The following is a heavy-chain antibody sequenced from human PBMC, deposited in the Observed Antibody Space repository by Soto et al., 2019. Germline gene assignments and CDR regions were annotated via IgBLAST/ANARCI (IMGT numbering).Heavy chain of an antibody. Sequence: PGESLKISCKGSVYSFPHYWISWVRQMPGKGLEWMGTIDPSDSRTNYSPSFQGHVTMSVDESINTAYLQWSSLKASDTAMYYCVRLVSQDVDPWGQGTLVTVSS. J-gene: IGHJ5*02. CDR1: VYSFPHYW. CDR3: VRLVSQDVDP. V-gene: IGHV5-10-1*01. D-gene: IGHD6-6*01. CDR2: IDPSDSRT.